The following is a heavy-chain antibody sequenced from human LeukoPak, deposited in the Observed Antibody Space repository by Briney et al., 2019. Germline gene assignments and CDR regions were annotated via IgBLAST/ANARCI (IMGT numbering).Heavy chain of an antibody. CDR1: GFXLSYYD. J-gene: IGHJ4*02. CDR3: ARDRGTGFDL. CDR2: IGTGGDA. V-gene: IGHV3-13*01. Sequence: PGGSLRLSCVASGFXLSYYDIHWVRQATGKGLEWVSGIGTGGDANYAGSVRGRFTISREDAKRSLYLQMNSLRAGDTAVYCCARDRGTGFDLWGEGTLVTVSS. D-gene: IGHD3-10*01.